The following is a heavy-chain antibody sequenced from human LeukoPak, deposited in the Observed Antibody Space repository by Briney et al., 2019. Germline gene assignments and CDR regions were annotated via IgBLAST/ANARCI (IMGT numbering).Heavy chain of an antibody. Sequence: GGSLRLSCAASGFTFSSYAMHWVRQAPGKGLEWVAVISYDGSNKYYADSVKGRFTISRDNSKNTLYLQMNSLRAEDTAVYYCARDSGDCSSTSCYPLHMDVWGKGTTVTVSS. CDR1: GFTFSSYA. J-gene: IGHJ6*03. V-gene: IGHV3-30-3*01. CDR3: ARDSGDCSSTSCYPLHMDV. D-gene: IGHD2-2*01. CDR2: ISYDGSNK.